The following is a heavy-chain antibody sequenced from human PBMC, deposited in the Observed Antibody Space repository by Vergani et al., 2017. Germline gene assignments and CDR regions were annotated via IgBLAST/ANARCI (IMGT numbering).Heavy chain of an antibody. Sequence: EVQLVESGGGLVKPGGSLRLSCAASGFTFSSYSMNWVRQAPGKGLEWVSSISSSSSYIYYADSVKGRFTISRDNAKNSRYLQMNSLRAEDTAVYYCARERGYNYEDAFDYWGQGTLVTVSS. D-gene: IGHD5-24*01. CDR1: GFTFSSYS. CDR2: ISSSSSYI. V-gene: IGHV3-21*01. CDR3: ARERGYNYEDAFDY. J-gene: IGHJ4*02.